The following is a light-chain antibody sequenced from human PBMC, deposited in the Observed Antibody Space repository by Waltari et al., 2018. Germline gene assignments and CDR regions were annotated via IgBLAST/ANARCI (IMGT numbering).Light chain of an antibody. CDR1: KSVSSN. CDR2: DAS. V-gene: IGKV3-11*01. CDR3: QQRSAWPTT. Sequence: DIVVTQSPATLSLSPGEGATLSCRTSKSVSSNLAWFQQKDGQPPRLVIFDASSRAADTPARFSGGGSGTDYTLTISSLEPEDFATYYCQQRSAWPTTFGQGTRLEI. J-gene: IGKJ5*01.